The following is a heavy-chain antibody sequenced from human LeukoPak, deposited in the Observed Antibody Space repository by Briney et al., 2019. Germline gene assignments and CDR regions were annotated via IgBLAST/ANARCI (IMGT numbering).Heavy chain of an antibody. Sequence: GGSLRLSCAASGFTFSSYSMTWVRQAPGKGLEWVANINQDGSDKYYVDSVKGRFTISRDNAKNSLYLQMNSLRAEDTAVYYCARDTSRRYEYWGQGTLVTVSS. D-gene: IGHD2-2*01. V-gene: IGHV3-7*05. CDR1: GFTFSSYS. CDR3: ARDTSRRYEY. J-gene: IGHJ4*02. CDR2: INQDGSDK.